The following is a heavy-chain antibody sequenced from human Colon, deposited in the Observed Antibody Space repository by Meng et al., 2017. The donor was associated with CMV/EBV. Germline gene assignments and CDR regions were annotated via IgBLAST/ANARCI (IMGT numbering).Heavy chain of an antibody. D-gene: IGHD2-2*01. J-gene: IGHJ2*01. Sequence: SEFSVSSNDMSWVRQAPGKGLEWVSFINGGGDTYYADSVKGRFTISRDNSKNTLYLQMNSLRAEDTAVYHCASFKHQRPGGTYWYFDLWGRGTLVTVSS. CDR2: INGGGDT. CDR3: ASFKHQRPGGTYWYFDL. CDR1: EFSVSSND. V-gene: IGHV3-66*02.